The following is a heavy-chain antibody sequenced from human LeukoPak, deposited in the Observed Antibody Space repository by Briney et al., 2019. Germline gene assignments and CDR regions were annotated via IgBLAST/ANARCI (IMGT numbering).Heavy chain of an antibody. CDR2: IWYDGSNK. J-gene: IGHJ3*02. CDR1: GFTFSSYG. V-gene: IGHV3-33*06. CDR3: TKGQGFLEFLDAFDI. Sequence: PGGSLRLSCAASGFTFSSYGMHWVRQAPGKGLEWVAVIWYDGSNKYYADSVKGRFTISRDNSKNTLYLQMNSLRAEDTAVYYCTKGQGFLEFLDAFDIWGQGTMVTVSS. D-gene: IGHD3-3*01.